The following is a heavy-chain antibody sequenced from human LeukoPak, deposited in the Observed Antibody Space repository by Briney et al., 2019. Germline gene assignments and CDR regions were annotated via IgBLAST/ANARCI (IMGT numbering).Heavy chain of an antibody. CDR3: ARGHRQLERLGRYYFDY. CDR2: IIPIFGTA. J-gene: IGHJ4*02. Sequence: ASVKVSCKASGGTFSNHAVSWVRQAPGQGLEWMGGIIPIFGTANYAQKFQGRVTITADESTSTAYMELSSLRSEDTAVYYCARGHRQLERLGRYYFDYWGQGTLVTVSS. CDR1: GGTFSNHA. D-gene: IGHD1-1*01. V-gene: IGHV1-69*13.